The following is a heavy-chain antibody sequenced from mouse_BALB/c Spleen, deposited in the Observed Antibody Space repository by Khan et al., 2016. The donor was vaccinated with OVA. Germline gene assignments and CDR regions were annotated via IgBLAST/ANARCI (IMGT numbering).Heavy chain of an antibody. CDR3: ARVGYNGTMDY. Sequence: QIQLVQSGPELKKPGETVKISCKASGYTFTTNGMNWVKHAPGKGLKWMGWINTYTVEPIYADDFKGRFAFSLETSASTAYLQINNLKNEDTATYCCARVGYNGTMDYWGQGTSVTISS. D-gene: IGHD2-14*01. V-gene: IGHV9-3-1*01. CDR2: INTYTVEP. J-gene: IGHJ4*01. CDR1: GYTFTTNG.